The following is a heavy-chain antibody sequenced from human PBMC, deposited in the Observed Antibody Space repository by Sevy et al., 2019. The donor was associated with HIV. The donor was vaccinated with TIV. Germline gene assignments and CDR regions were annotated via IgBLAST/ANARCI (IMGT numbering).Heavy chain of an antibody. D-gene: IGHD3-10*01. Sequence: ASVKVSCKASGYTFTSYGISWVRQAPGQGLEWMGWISAYNGNTNYAQKLQGRVTMTTDTSTGTAYMELRSLRSDDTAVYYCARDPSYGSGSYYRAYYFDYWGQGTLVTVSS. CDR3: ARDPSYGSGSYYRAYYFDY. V-gene: IGHV1-18*04. CDR2: ISAYNGNT. CDR1: GYTFTSYG. J-gene: IGHJ4*02.